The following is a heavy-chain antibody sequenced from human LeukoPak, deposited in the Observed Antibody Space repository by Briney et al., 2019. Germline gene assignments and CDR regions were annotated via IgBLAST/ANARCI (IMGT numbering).Heavy chain of an antibody. CDR1: GFTVSSNY. V-gene: IGHV3-53*01. Sequence: GGSLRLSCAASGFTVSSNYMSWVRQAPGKGLEWVSTSGSGGSPFYADSVKGRFTISRDNSRNTLYLQMNSLRVEDTAVYYCAKGGSGWYPGFDYWGQGILVTVSS. J-gene: IGHJ4*02. D-gene: IGHD6-19*01. CDR2: SGSGGSP. CDR3: AKGGSGWYPGFDY.